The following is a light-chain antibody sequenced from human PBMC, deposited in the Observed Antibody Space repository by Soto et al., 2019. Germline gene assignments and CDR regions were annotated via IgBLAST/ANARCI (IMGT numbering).Light chain of an antibody. CDR3: QQRSNWPLLT. CDR1: QSVSNY. CDR2: DAS. Sequence: ELVLTQSPATLSLSPGERATLSCRASQSVSNYLAWYQQIPGPAPRLLIYDASNRATGIPARFSGSGSGTDFTLTISSLEPEYFAVYYCQQRSNWPLLTFGGGTKVEI. V-gene: IGKV3-11*01. J-gene: IGKJ4*01.